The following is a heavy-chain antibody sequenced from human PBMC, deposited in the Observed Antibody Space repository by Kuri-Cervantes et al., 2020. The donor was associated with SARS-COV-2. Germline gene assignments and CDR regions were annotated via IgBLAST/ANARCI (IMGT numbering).Heavy chain of an antibody. J-gene: IGHJ3*02. V-gene: IGHV3-21*01. D-gene: IGHD1-26*01. CDR3: AKDQNSGSYSDAFDI. CDR1: GGSISSSS. CDR2: ISSSSSYI. Sequence: GSLRLSCTVSGGSISSSSYYWGWIRQPPGKGLEWVSSISSSSSYIYYADSVKGRFTISRDNAKNSLYLQMNSLRAEDTAVYYCAKDQNSGSYSDAFDIWGQGTMVTVSS.